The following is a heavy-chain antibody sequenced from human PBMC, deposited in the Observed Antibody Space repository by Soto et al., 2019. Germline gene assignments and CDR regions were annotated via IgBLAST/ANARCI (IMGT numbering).Heavy chain of an antibody. J-gene: IGHJ6*03. CDR1: GFPFSMYG. V-gene: IGHV3-30*18. CDR3: SKDRTQLWLYYYYMDV. Sequence: QVQLVESGGGVVQPGRSLRLSCAASGFPFSMYGMHWVRQAPGKGLEWVAVISHDGSKKYYGDSVKGRFTMSRDNSKKEGYVQISSLRAEDTAVYYCSKDRTQLWLYYYYMDVWGKGTTLTVSS. CDR2: ISHDGSKK. D-gene: IGHD5-18*01.